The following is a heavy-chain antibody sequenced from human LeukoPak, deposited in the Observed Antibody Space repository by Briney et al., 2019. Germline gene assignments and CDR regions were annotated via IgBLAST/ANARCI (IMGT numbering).Heavy chain of an antibody. CDR1: GFTFSSYA. CDR2: ISYDGSNK. D-gene: IGHD1-1*01. J-gene: IGHJ4*02. CDR3: ARATRKTAPFDY. V-gene: IGHV3-30*14. Sequence: GGSLRLSCAASGFTFSSYAMHWVRQAPGKGLEWVAVISYDGSNKYYADSVKGRFTISRDNSKNTLYLQMNSLRAEDTAVYYCARATRKTAPFDYWGQGTLVTVSS.